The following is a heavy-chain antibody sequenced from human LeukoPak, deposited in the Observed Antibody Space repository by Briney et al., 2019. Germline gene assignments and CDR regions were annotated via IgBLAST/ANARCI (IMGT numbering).Heavy chain of an antibody. V-gene: IGHV1-69*05. Sequence: ASVKVSCKASGGTFSSYAISWVRQAPGQGLEWMGGIIPIFGTANYAQKFQGRVTITTDESTSTAYMELSSLRSEDTAVYYCARENMYYYYRGAFDIWGQGTMVTVSS. D-gene: IGHD3-22*01. CDR1: GGTFSSYA. J-gene: IGHJ3*02. CDR3: ARENMYYYYRGAFDI. CDR2: IIPIFGTA.